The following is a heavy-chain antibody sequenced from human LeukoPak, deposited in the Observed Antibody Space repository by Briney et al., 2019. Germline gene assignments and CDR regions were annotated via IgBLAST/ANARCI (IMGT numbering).Heavy chain of an antibody. J-gene: IGHJ4*02. V-gene: IGHV3-30*18. CDR3: AKGRTGTSRDNFAH. D-gene: IGHD1/OR15-1a*01. CDR1: GFTSSTYG. Sequence: QSGGSLRLSCAASGFTSSTYGMHWVRQAQGKGLEWVAVISYDGSNQHYTDSVKGRFTIYRDNSKNTLYLQMNSLRAEDTAVYYCAKGRTGTSRDNFAHWGQGTLVTVSS. CDR2: ISYDGSNQ.